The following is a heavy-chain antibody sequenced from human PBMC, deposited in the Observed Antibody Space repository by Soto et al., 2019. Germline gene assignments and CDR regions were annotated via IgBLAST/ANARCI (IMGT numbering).Heavy chain of an antibody. J-gene: IGHJ4*02. CDR2: IKQDGNEK. Sequence: SGGSLRLSWAASGFTFSTYWMSWVRKAPGKGLEWVANIKQDGNEKYYVDSVEGRFTISRDNAKNSLYLQMNSLRAEDTAVYFCARDQGSCSGARCYIGFCWDCWGLRTLVTVSS. CDR1: GFTFSTYW. CDR3: ARDQGSCSGARCYIGFCWDC. V-gene: IGHV3-7*01. D-gene: IGHD2-15*01.